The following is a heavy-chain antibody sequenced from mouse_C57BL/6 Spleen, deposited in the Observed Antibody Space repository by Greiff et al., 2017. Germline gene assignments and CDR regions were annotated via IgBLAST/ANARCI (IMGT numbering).Heavy chain of an antibody. CDR3: ARDRGGSSTYYFDY. CDR2: INYDGSSP. Sequence: EVKLVESEGGLVKPGRSMKLSCTASGFTFSDYYMAWVRQVPEKGLEWVANINYDGSSPYYLDSLKSRFIISRDNAKNILYLQMSSLKAEDTATYYCARDRGGSSTYYFDYWGQGTTLTGSS. CDR1: GFTFSDYY. D-gene: IGHD1-1*01. J-gene: IGHJ2*01. V-gene: IGHV5-16*01.